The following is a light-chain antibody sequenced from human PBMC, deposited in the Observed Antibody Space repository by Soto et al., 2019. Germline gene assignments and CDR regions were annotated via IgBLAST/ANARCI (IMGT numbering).Light chain of an antibody. V-gene: IGKV3-20*01. CDR3: KQYDSSPT. J-gene: IGKJ1*01. CDR1: QTFNNY. CDR2: GAS. Sequence: VLTQSPATLSLSPGERATLSCRASQTFNNYLAWYQQKPGQAPRLLINGASSRATGIPDRFSGSGSGTDFTLTISRLEPEDFAVYYYKQYDSSPTFGQGTKVEIK.